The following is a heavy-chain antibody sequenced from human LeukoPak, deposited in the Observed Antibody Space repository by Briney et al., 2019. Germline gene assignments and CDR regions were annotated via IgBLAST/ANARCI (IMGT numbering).Heavy chain of an antibody. CDR3: AKTPLKFSPLSYFDY. V-gene: IGHV3-30*18. D-gene: IGHD3-16*01. CDR2: ISYDGSNK. Sequence: GGSLRLSCAASGFTFSSYGMRWVRQAPGKGLEWVAVISYDGSNKYYADSVKGRFTISRDNSKNTLYLQMNSLRAEDTAVYYCAKTPLKFSPLSYFDYWGQGTLVTVSS. J-gene: IGHJ4*02. CDR1: GFTFSSYG.